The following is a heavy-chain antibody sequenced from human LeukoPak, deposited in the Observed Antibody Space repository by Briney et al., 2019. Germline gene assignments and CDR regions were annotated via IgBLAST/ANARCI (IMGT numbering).Heavy chain of an antibody. CDR3: AREPFGATLDY. CDR2: ISWNSGSI. J-gene: IGHJ4*02. CDR1: GFTFDDYA. Sequence: GRSLRLSCAASGFTFDDYAMHWVRQAPGKGLEWVSGISWNSGSIGYADSVKGRFTISRDNAKNSLYLQMNSLRAEDTAVYYCAREPFGATLDYWGQGTLVTVSS. V-gene: IGHV3-9*01. D-gene: IGHD4/OR15-4a*01.